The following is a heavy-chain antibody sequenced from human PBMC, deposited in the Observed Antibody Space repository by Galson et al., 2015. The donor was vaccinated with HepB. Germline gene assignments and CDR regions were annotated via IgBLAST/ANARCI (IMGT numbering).Heavy chain of an antibody. CDR1: GFTFTSYA. V-gene: IGHV3-30*04. CDR2: MSYDGNNK. CDR3: RGVGYQLPSETYYFDY. D-gene: IGHD2-2*01. J-gene: IGHJ4*02. Sequence: SLRLSCAASGFTFTSYAIHWVRQAPGKGLEWVAVMSYDGNNKYYADSVKGRFTISRDNSKNTLYLQMNSLKTEDTAVYYCRGVGYQLPSETYYFDYWGQGTLVTVSS.